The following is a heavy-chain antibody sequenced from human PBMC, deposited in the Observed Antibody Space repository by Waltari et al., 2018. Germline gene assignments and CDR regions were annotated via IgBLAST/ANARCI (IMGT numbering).Heavy chain of an antibody. V-gene: IGHV1-2*06. Sequence: QVQLVQSGAEVKKPGASVKVSCKASGYTFTGYYMHWVRQAPGQGLEWMGRIKPNSGGTNDAQKFQGRVTMTRDTSISTAYMELSRLRSDDTAVYYCARGIAAAGTSPSYYYYMDVWGKGTTVTVSS. CDR3: ARGIAAAGTSPSYYYYMDV. D-gene: IGHD6-13*01. CDR1: GYTFTGYY. CDR2: IKPNSGGT. J-gene: IGHJ6*03.